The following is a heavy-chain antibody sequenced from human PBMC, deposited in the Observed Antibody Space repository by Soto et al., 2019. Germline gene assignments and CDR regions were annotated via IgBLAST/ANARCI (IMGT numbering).Heavy chain of an antibody. J-gene: IGHJ4*02. CDR1: GFTFSSYG. Sequence: QVPLVESGGGVVQPGRSLRLSCAAYGFTFSSYGMHWVRQAPGKGLEWVAVIWYDGSNKYYADSVKGRFTISRDNSKNPLYLQMNSLRAEDTAVYYCARGGGGYDPFDYWGQGTLVTVSS. CDR3: ARGGGGYDPFDY. CDR2: IWYDGSNK. D-gene: IGHD5-12*01. V-gene: IGHV3-33*01.